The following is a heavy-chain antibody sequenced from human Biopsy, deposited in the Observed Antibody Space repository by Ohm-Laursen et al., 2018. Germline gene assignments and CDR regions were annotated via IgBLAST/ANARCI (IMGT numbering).Heavy chain of an antibody. Sequence: SLRLSCAASGFIFSTYTINWVRQAPGEGLEWVSSISSRSSDIYYADSVKGRFTISRDNAKNSLYLQMNSLRAEDTALYYCARIFLVGVTPGYGMDVWGQGTTVTVSS. CDR2: ISSRSSDI. CDR3: ARIFLVGVTPGYGMDV. CDR1: GFIFSTYT. J-gene: IGHJ6*02. D-gene: IGHD1-26*01. V-gene: IGHV3-21*01.